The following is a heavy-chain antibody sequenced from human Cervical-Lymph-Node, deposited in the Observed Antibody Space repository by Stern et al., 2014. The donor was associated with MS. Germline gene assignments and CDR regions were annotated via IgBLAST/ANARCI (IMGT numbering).Heavy chain of an antibody. Sequence: DQLVESGGGVVQPGRSLRLSCAASGITLSDYGMHWVRQAPGKGLEWVAAIWFDGSSQYYSDSVKGRFTISRDISKNTLYLQMTSLRAADTAVYYCARSERTVTNFYLDYWGQGALVTVSS. D-gene: IGHD4-17*01. CDR3: ARSERTVTNFYLDY. V-gene: IGHV3-33*01. J-gene: IGHJ4*02. CDR2: IWFDGSSQ. CDR1: GITLSDYG.